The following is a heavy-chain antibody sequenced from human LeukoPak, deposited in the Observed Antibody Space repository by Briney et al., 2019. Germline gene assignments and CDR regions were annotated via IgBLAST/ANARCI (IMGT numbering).Heavy chain of an antibody. CDR2: ISYDGSNK. CDR1: GFTFSSYA. J-gene: IGHJ3*02. CDR3: ASRKDAFDI. V-gene: IGHV3-30*04. Sequence: GGSLRLSCAASGFTFSSYAMHWVRQAPGKGLEWVAVISYDGSNKYYADSVKGRFTISRDNSKNTLYLQMNSLRAEDTAVYYCASRKDAFDIWGQGTMVTVSS.